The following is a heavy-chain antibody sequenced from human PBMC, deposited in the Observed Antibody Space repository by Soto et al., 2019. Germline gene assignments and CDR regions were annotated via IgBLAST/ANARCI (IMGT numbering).Heavy chain of an antibody. CDR2: INPSGGST. D-gene: IGHD3-3*01. CDR1: GYTFTSYY. Sequence: VKVSCKASGYTFTSYYMHWVRQAPGQGLEWMGIINPSGGSTSYAQKFQGRVTMTRDTSTSTVYMELSSLRSEDTAVYYCARGRPTISPDPPYYGMDVWGQGTTVTVSS. V-gene: IGHV1-46*01. J-gene: IGHJ6*02. CDR3: ARGRPTISPDPPYYGMDV.